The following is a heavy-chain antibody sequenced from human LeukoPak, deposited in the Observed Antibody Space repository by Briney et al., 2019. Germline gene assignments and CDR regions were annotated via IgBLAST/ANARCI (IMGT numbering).Heavy chain of an antibody. CDR2: ILPGDSDT. Sequence: GESLKISCRASGYIFTNYWIAWVRWMPGEGLQWMGIILPGDSDTRYSPSFRGQVTISAETSTRTAYLQWTSLRASDSAIYYCARQGAGASYYDPTGLPRGAFDSWGQGTTVTVSS. V-gene: IGHV5-51*01. D-gene: IGHD3-22*01. CDR1: GYIFTNYW. J-gene: IGHJ3*02. CDR3: ARQGAGASYYDPTGLPRGAFDS.